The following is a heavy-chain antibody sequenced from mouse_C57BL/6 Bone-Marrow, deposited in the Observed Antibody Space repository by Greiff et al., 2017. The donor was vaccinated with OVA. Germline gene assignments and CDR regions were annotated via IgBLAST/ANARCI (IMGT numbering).Heavy chain of an antibody. Sequence: EVKLMESGGGLVKPGGSLKLSCAASGFTFSSYAMSWVRQTPEKRLEWVATISDGGSYTYYPDNVKGRFTISRDNAKNNLYLQMSHLKSEDTAMYYCARERRDYWGQGTTLTVSS. V-gene: IGHV5-4*01. CDR3: ARERRDY. CDR2: ISDGGSYT. J-gene: IGHJ2*01. CDR1: GFTFSSYA.